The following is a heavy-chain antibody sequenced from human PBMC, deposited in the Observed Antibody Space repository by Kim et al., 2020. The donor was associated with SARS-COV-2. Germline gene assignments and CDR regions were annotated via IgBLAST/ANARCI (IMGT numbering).Heavy chain of an antibody. CDR1: GFTFSSYA. D-gene: IGHD3-9*01. Sequence: GGSLRLSCAASGFTFSSYAMSWVRQAPGKGLEWVSAISGSGGSTYYADSVKGRFTISRDNSKNTLYLQMNSLRAEDTAVYYCAKDGAWDYDIPNWFDPWGQGTLVTVSS. CDR3: AKDGAWDYDIPNWFDP. J-gene: IGHJ5*02. V-gene: IGHV3-23*01. CDR2: ISGSGGST.